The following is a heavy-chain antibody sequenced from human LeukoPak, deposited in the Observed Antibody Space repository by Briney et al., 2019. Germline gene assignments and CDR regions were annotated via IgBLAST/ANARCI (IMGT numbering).Heavy chain of an antibody. CDR1: GFTFSTYW. D-gene: IGHD4-23*01. CDR3: ANIFGGNSHRSDY. V-gene: IGHV3-7*03. Sequence: GGSLRLSCAASGFTFSTYWMSWVRQAPGKGLEWVASIKQDGSENYYVDSVTGRFTISRDNAKTSLYLQMNSLKSDDTAVYYCANIFGGNSHRSDYWGQGTLVTVSS. CDR2: IKQDGSEN. J-gene: IGHJ4*02.